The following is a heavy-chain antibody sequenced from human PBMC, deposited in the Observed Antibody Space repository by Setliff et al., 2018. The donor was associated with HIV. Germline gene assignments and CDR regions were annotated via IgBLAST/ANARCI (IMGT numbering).Heavy chain of an antibody. V-gene: IGHV1-8*02. Sequence: ASVKVSCKASGYAFSTYDINWVRQATGQGLEWMGWMNPNSGNTGSADKFQGSVSMTRNTSINTAYMELSSLRSEDTAMYYCASRYYNFWSGYTDAFDIWGQGTMVTVSS. CDR1: GYAFSTYD. CDR3: ASRYYNFWSGYTDAFDI. J-gene: IGHJ3*02. CDR2: MNPNSGNT. D-gene: IGHD3-3*01.